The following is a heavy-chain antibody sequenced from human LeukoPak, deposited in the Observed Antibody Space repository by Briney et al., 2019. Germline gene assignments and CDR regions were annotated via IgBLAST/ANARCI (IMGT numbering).Heavy chain of an antibody. CDR1: GFTFDDYA. Sequence: GRSLRLSCAASGFTFDDYAMHWVRQAPGKGLEWVAFIRYDGSNKYYADSVKGRFTISRDNSKNTLYLQMNSLRAEDTAVYYCAKDERNWNYNLASQTYDWGQGTLVTVSS. CDR3: AKDERNWNYNLASQTYD. J-gene: IGHJ4*02. CDR2: IRYDGSNK. V-gene: IGHV3-30*02. D-gene: IGHD1-7*01.